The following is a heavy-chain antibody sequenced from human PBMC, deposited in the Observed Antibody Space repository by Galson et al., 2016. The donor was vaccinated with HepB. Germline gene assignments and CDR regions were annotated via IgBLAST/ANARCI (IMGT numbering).Heavy chain of an antibody. J-gene: IGHJ4*02. V-gene: IGHV3-30*03. CDR2: ISYDGSNK. Sequence: SLRLSCAASGFTFSSYGMHWVRQAPGKGLEWVAVISYDGSNKYYADSVKGRFTISRDNSKNTLYLQMNSLRAEDTAVYYCATPYYDFWSGSNPFDYWGQGTLVTVSS. D-gene: IGHD3-3*01. CDR1: GFTFSSYG. CDR3: ATPYYDFWSGSNPFDY.